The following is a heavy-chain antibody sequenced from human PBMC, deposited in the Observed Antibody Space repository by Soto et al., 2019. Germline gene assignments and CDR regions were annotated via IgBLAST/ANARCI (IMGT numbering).Heavy chain of an antibody. Sequence: SVKVSCKASGVTFSSYAISWVRQAPGQGLEWMGGIIPIFGTANYAQKFQGRVTITADESTSTAYMELSSLRSEDTAVYYCARGYYYGSGSSALYYYYGMDVWGQGTTVTVSS. CDR3: ARGYYYGSGSSALYYYYGMDV. CDR1: GVTFSSYA. CDR2: IIPIFGTA. D-gene: IGHD3-10*01. J-gene: IGHJ6*02. V-gene: IGHV1-69*13.